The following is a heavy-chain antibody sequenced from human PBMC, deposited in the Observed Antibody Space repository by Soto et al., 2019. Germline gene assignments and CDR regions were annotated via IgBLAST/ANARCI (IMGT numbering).Heavy chain of an antibody. D-gene: IGHD2-2*01. J-gene: IGHJ5*02. V-gene: IGHV3-7*04. CDR3: TRVHMVEVPAASPWFDT. Sequence: XGSLRLSFAASGFTLSSHCMSWFRRAPGKGLEWVANIKSDGSEKYYADSVKGRFTVSRDNAQNSVFLQMNSLRAEDTAVYYCTRVHMVEVPAASPWFDTWGQGTRVTVSS. CDR1: GFTLSSHC. CDR2: IKSDGSEK.